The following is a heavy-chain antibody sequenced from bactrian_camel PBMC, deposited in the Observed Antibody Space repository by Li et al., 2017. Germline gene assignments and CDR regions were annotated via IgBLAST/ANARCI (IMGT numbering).Heavy chain of an antibody. CDR1: RYSPC. CDR2: FDNGGGST. CDR3: ATSRYSGGSCLGRQYAD. Sequence: VQLVESGGGSVQAGGSLRLSCVASRYSPCMGWFRQIPGKEREEVAAFDNGGGSTYYADSVKGRFTISRDNAKNTVYLQMNSLKPEGTAKYYCATSRYSGGSCLGRQYADWGQGTQVTVS. V-gene: IGHV3S31*01. J-gene: IGHJ4*01. D-gene: IGHD7*01.